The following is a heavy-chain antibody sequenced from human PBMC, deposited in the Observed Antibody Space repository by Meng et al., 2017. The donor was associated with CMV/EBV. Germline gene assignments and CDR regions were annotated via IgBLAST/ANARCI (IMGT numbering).Heavy chain of an antibody. Sequence: SLKISCAASGFTFDDYAMHWVRQAPGKGLEWVSGISWNSGSIGYADSVEGRFTISRDNAKNSLYLQMNSLRAEDTALYYCAKSQGYCSGGSCFIYDYWGQGTLVTVSS. V-gene: IGHV3-9*01. D-gene: IGHD2-15*01. CDR1: GFTFDDYA. CDR3: AKSQGYCSGGSCFIYDY. CDR2: ISWNSGSI. J-gene: IGHJ4*02.